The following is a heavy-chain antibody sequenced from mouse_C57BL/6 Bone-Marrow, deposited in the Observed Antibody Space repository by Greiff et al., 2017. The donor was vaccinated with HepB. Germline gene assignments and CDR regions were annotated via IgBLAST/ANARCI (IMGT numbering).Heavy chain of an antibody. V-gene: IGHV5-15*04. CDR3: ARHSSDYAMDY. J-gene: IGHJ4*01. CDR1: GFTFSDYG. Sequence: EVKLEESGGGLVQPGGSLKLSCAASGFTFSDYGMAWVRQAPRKGPEWVAFISNLAYSIYYADTVTGRFTISRENAKNTLYLEMSSLRSEDTAMYYCARHSSDYAMDYWGQGTSVTVSS. CDR2: ISNLAYSI. D-gene: IGHD1-1*01.